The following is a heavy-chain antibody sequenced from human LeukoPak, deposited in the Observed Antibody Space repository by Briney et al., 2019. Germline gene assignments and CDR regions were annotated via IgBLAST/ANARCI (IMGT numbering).Heavy chain of an antibody. CDR1: GGSISSGGYS. Sequence: SETLSLTCAVSGGSISSGGYSWSWIRQPPGKGLEWIGYIYHSGSTYYNPSLKSRVTISVDRSKNQFSLKLSSVTAADTAVYYCATVKSGYIDYWGQGTLVTVSS. CDR2: IYHSGST. CDR3: ATVKSGYIDY. D-gene: IGHD2-15*01. J-gene: IGHJ4*02. V-gene: IGHV4-30-2*01.